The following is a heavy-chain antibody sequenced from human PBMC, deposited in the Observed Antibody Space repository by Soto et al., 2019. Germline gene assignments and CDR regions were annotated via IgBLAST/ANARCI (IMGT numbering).Heavy chain of an antibody. CDR3: AIHEGPQGVVPSGKYYYYYGMDD. V-gene: IGHV5-51*01. CDR2: IYSGDSDT. J-gene: IGHJ6*02. D-gene: IGHD2-2*01. CDR1: GYSFTSYW. Sequence: PGESLKISCKDSGYSFTSYWIGWVRQMPGKGVEWMGIIYSGDSDTRYSTSFQGQVTLSVDKSISTAYLHWSSLKASDTTMYYCAIHEGPQGVVPSGKYYYYYGMDDWGQGTTVTVSS.